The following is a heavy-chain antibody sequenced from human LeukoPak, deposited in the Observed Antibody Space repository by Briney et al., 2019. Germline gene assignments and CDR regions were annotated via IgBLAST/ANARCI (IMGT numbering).Heavy chain of an antibody. V-gene: IGHV3-7*01. CDR1: GFTFGNYW. CDR2: IKQDGSEI. Sequence: GGSLRLSCTTSGFTFGNYWMSWVRQAPGKELEWVANIKQDGSEIHYVDSVKGRFTISRDNAKNSLYLQMNSLRADDTAVYFCAREGRDLDYWGQGALVTVSS. J-gene: IGHJ4*02. CDR3: AREGRDLDY.